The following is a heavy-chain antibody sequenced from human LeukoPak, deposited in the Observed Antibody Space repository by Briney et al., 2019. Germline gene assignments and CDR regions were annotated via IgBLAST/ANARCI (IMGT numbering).Heavy chain of an antibody. J-gene: IGHJ4*02. CDR3: ARGRTGAGRYYLDY. Sequence: PGGSLGLSCAPSGFTFSTYAIIWVRQAPGKGLEWVSGISGNGATTYYADSVKGRFTISRDNSKNTLHLQINSLRVEDTAIYYCARGRTGAGRYYLDYWGQGTLVTVSS. CDR1: GFTFSTYA. CDR2: ISGNGATT. D-gene: IGHD3-10*01. V-gene: IGHV3-23*01.